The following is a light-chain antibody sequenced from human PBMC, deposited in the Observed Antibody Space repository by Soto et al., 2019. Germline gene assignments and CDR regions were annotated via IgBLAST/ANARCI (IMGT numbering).Light chain of an antibody. CDR3: SSYTSSNTEV. CDR2: EVS. J-gene: IGLJ2*01. V-gene: IGLV2-14*01. Sequence: QSALTQPASVSGSPGQSITMSCTGTSSDVGGYNYVSWYQQHPGKAPKLMIYEVSNRPSGVSNRFSGSKSGNTASLTISGLQAEDEADYYCSSYTSSNTEVFGGGTKLTVL. CDR1: SSDVGGYNY.